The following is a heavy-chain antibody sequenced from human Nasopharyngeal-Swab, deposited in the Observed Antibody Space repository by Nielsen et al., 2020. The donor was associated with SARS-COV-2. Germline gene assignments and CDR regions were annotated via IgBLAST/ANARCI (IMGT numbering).Heavy chain of an antibody. Sequence: WIRQPPGKGLEWVGRIKSKTDGGTTDYAAPVKGRFTISRDDSKNTLYLQMNSLKTEDTAVSYCTAPILSGYYNVGYYFDYWGQGTLVTVSS. V-gene: IGHV3-15*01. D-gene: IGHD3-9*01. J-gene: IGHJ4*02. CDR3: TAPILSGYYNVGYYFDY. CDR2: IKSKTDGGTT.